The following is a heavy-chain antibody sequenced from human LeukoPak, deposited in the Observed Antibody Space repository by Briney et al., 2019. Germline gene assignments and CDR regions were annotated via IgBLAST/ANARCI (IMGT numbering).Heavy chain of an antibody. V-gene: IGHV3-23*01. Sequence: GGSLRLSCAASGFPFSTYAISWVRQAPGRGLEWVSNITGSGDITYYADSVKGRFTISRDNSKNTLSLQMNSLRAEDTAVYYCAKETIFGVAWHFDFWGQGTLVTVSS. D-gene: IGHD3-3*01. CDR3: AKETIFGVAWHFDF. CDR1: GFPFSTYA. CDR2: ITGSGDIT. J-gene: IGHJ4*02.